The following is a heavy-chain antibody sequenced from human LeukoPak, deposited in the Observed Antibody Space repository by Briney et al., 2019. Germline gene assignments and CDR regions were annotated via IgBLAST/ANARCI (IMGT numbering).Heavy chain of an antibody. Sequence: PSETLSLTCTVSGGSISSRSYSWGWIRQPPGKGLEWIGSMYYTGNTDYNPFLKSRLTMSVDTSKNQFSLKLSSVTAADTAVYFCAKGYTNGVNQEVWLDPWGQGTLVTVSS. V-gene: IGHV4-39*07. CDR1: GGSISSRSYS. D-gene: IGHD2-8*01. J-gene: IGHJ5*02. CDR3: AKGYTNGVNQEVWLDP. CDR2: MYYTGNT.